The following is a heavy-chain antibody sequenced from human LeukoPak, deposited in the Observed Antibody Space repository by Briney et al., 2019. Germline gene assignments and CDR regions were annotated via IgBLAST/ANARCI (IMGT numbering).Heavy chain of an antibody. CDR1: GVTLSSYA. CDR2: ISSSGSGGNT. V-gene: IGHV3-23*01. Sequence: GGSLRLSCAASGVTLSSYAMSWARQAPGKGLEWVSGISSSGSGGNTYYADSVKGRFTISRDSSKNTLFLHTNTLRAEDTAVYYCARQRDGYNWATDYWGQGTLVTVSS. D-gene: IGHD5-24*01. J-gene: IGHJ4*02. CDR3: ARQRDGYNWATDY.